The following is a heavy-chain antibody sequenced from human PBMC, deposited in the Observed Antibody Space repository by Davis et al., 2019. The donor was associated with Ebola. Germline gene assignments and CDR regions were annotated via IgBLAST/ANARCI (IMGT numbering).Heavy chain of an antibody. Sequence: MPSETLSLTCAVYGGSFSGYYWSWIRQPPGKGLEWIGEINHSGSTYYNPSLKSRVTISVDTSKNQFSLKLSSVTAADTAVYYCASHTKGAAGHLNWFDPWGQGTLVTVSS. CDR3: ASHTKGAAGHLNWFDP. J-gene: IGHJ5*02. CDR1: GGSFSGYY. CDR2: INHSGST. V-gene: IGHV4-34*01. D-gene: IGHD6-13*01.